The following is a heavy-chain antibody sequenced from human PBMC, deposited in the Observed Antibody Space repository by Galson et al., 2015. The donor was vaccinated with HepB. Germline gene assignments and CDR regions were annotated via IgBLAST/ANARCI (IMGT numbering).Heavy chain of an antibody. D-gene: IGHD6-19*01. CDR2: IRYDGSNK. V-gene: IGHV3-30*02. CDR3: ATSYSSGWYLVDY. J-gene: IGHJ4*02. Sequence: SLRLSCAASGFTFSSYGMHWVRQAPGKGLEWVAFIRYDGSNKYYADSVKGRFTISRDNSKNTLYLQMNSLRAEDTAVYYCATSYSSGWYLVDYWGQGTLVTVSS. CDR1: GFTFSSYG.